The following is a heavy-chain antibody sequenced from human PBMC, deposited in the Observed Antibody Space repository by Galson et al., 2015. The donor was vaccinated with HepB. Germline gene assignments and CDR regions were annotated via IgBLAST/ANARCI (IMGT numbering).Heavy chain of an antibody. V-gene: IGHV1-69*13. CDR3: AATHNWGKDY. Sequence: SVKVSCKASGGTFSSYDVSWVRQAPGQGLEWMGGIIPIFGTGNYAQKFQGRVTITADESTSTAYMELGSLRSEDTAVYYCAATHNWGKDYWGQGTLVIVSS. J-gene: IGHJ4*02. CDR2: IIPIFGTG. D-gene: IGHD7-27*01. CDR1: GGTFSSYD.